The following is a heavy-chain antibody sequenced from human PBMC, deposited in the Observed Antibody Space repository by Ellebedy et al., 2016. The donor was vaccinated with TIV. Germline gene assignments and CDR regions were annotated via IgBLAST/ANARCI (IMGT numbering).Heavy chain of an antibody. J-gene: IGHJ3*01. CDR1: GYSFSKYY. D-gene: IGHD5-18*01. Sequence: AASVKVSCKASGYSFSKYYMHWVRQAPGQGLEWMGIINPNDDTKYYVQNFQGRVTVNRDTSANTVYMELSSLRSEDTAVYYCARGRGYSFDVCDVWGQGTMVTVSS. V-gene: IGHV1-46*01. CDR2: INPNDDTK. CDR3: ARGRGYSFDVCDV.